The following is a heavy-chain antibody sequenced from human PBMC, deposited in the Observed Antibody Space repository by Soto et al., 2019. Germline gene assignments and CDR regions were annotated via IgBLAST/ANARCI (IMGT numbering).Heavy chain of an antibody. CDR1: GDFVTSGSYH. J-gene: IGHJ4*02. D-gene: IGHD6-19*01. CDR3: AVFITGAGGDGF. Sequence: QVQLQESGPGLVKTSETLSLTCTVSGDFVTSGSYHWTWIRQSPGKGLEWIGQTGSTNYNPSLKSRIIISVDTSKNQYSLSLNSVTAADTAVYYCAVFITGAGGDGFWGQGTLVTVSS. CDR2: QTGST. V-gene: IGHV4-61*01.